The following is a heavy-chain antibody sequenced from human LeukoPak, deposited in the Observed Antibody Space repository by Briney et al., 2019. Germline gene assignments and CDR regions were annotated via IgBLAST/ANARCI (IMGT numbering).Heavy chain of an antibody. J-gene: IGHJ4*02. CDR1: GFTVNSNA. V-gene: IGHV3-48*03. CDR3: ARQQQQLWYD. Sequence: PGGSLRLSCAASGFTVNSNAMNWVRQAPGKGLEWISYISSSGSTIYYADSVKGRFTISRDTAKNSLYLQMNSLRAEDTAVYFCARQQQQLWYDWGQGTLVTVSS. D-gene: IGHD5-18*01. CDR2: ISSSGSTI.